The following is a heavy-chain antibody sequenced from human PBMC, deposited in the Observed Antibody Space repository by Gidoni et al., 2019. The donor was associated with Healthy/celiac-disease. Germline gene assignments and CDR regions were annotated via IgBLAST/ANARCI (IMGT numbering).Heavy chain of an antibody. CDR1: GGPIRSYY. D-gene: IGHD5-12*01. CDR3: ARVRQATGDYYYGMDV. CDR2: IYYSGST. Sequence: QVQLQESGPGLVKPSETLSLTCTVSGGPIRSYYWSWIRQPPGKGLEWNGYIYYSGSTNYNPSLKSRVTISVDTSKNQFSLKLSSVTAADTAVYYCARVRQATGDYYYGMDVWGQGTTVTVSS. J-gene: IGHJ6*02. V-gene: IGHV4-59*01.